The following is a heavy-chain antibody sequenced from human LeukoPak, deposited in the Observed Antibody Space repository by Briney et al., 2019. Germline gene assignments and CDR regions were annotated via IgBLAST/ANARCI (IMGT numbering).Heavy chain of an antibody. CDR1: GYTFTGYY. CDR2: INPNRGGT. D-gene: IGHD6-19*01. Sequence: GASVKVSCKASGYTFTGYYMHWVRQAPGQGLEWMGWINPNRGGTNYAQKFQGRVTMTRDTSISTAYMELSRLRSDDTAVYYCARAPQWLPHDAFDIWGQGTMVTVSS. V-gene: IGHV1-2*02. J-gene: IGHJ3*02. CDR3: ARAPQWLPHDAFDI.